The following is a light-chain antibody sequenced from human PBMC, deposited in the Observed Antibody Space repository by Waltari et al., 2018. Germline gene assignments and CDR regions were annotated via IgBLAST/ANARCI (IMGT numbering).Light chain of an antibody. J-gene: IGKJ4*01. Sequence: DIVMTQSPDSLAVSLGERATINCKSSQSLLYSSNNKDYLAWYQHKPGQPPRLLFYWASTRESGVPDRFSGSGSGTDFTLTISNLQAEDVAVYYCQQYHSTPLIFGEGTKVEIK. CDR3: QQYHSTPLI. CDR1: QSLLYSSNNKDY. CDR2: WAS. V-gene: IGKV4-1*01.